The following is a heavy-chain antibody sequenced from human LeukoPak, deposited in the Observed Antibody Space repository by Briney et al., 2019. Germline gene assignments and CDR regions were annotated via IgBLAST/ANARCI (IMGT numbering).Heavy chain of an antibody. CDR1: GFTFSSYS. J-gene: IGHJ4*02. CDR2: ISSSRTSI. CDR3: ARKGDYYDSSGVDY. Sequence: GGSLRLSCAASGFTFSSYSMNWVRQAPGKGLEWVSYISSSRTSIYYADSVKGRFTISRDNAKNSLCLQMNSLRAEDTAVYYCARKGDYYDSSGVDYWGQGTLVTVSS. V-gene: IGHV3-48*04. D-gene: IGHD3-22*01.